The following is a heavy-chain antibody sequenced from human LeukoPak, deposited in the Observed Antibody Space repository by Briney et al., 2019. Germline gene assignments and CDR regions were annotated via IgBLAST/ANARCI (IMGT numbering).Heavy chain of an antibody. J-gene: IGHJ5*02. D-gene: IGHD6-13*01. CDR3: ARGSSWYGWFDP. CDR1: GFTVSSNY. Sequence: GRSLRLSWAASGFTVSSNYMSWVRQAPGKGLEWVSFIYIGVSTYYADSLKARFTISGDNPKNTLYLQRNTLKPEDTAVYYCARGSSWYGWFDPWGQGTLVTVCS. V-gene: IGHV3-66*01. CDR2: IYIGVST.